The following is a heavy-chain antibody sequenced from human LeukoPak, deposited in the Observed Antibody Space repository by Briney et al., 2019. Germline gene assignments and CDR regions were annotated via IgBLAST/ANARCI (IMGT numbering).Heavy chain of an antibody. CDR2: IKQDESEK. CDR1: GFTFSRYW. Sequence: GGSLRLSCTASGFTFSRYWMSWVRQAPGKGLEWVTNIKQDESEKYYVDSVKGRFTISRDNAKNSLYLQMNSLRAEDTAVYYCARDRVGVSAYDSLFDYWGQGTLVTVSS. D-gene: IGHD5-12*01. CDR3: ARDRVGVSAYDSLFDY. J-gene: IGHJ4*02. V-gene: IGHV3-7*01.